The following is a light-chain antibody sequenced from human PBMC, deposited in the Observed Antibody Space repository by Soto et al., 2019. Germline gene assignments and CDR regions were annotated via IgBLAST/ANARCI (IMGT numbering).Light chain of an antibody. V-gene: IGLV2-14*01. CDR3: SSYTSSSTLV. CDR1: SSDVGGYNY. J-gene: IGLJ1*01. CDR2: EVS. Sequence: ALTQPASVSGSPGQSITISCTGTSSDVGGYNYVSWYQQHPGKAPKLMIYEVSNRPSGVSNRFSGSKSGNTASLTISGLQAEDEADYYCSSYTSSSTLVFGTGTKSPS.